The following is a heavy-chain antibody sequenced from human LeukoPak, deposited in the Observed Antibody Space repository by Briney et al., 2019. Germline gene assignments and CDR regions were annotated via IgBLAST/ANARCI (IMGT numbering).Heavy chain of an antibody. CDR2: ISSSADTI. D-gene: IGHD2-15*01. CDR3: VTAPTRTYSVY. Sequence: GGSLRLSCVASGFTFSDYYMSWIRQTPGKGLGWVSYISSSADTIYYTDSVKGRFTISRDNAKNSLFLQMNSLRPEGTAVYYCVTAPTRTYSVYWGQGILVTVSS. CDR1: GFTFSDYY. V-gene: IGHV3-11*04. J-gene: IGHJ4*02.